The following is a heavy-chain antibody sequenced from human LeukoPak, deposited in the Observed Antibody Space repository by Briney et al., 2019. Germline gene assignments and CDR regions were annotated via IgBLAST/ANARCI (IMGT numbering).Heavy chain of an antibody. D-gene: IGHD2-2*01. V-gene: IGHV4-4*09. CDR1: GGSISSYY. J-gene: IGHJ6*03. CDR3: SRLPRREPYCSSTSCYGNYYYYMDV. Sequence: SETLSLTCTVSGGSISSYYWSWIRQPPGKGLEWIGYIYTSGSTNYNPSLKSRVTISVDTSKNQFSLKLSSVTAADTAVYYCSRLPRREPYCSSTSCYGNYYYYMDVWGKGTTVTVSS. CDR2: IYTSGST.